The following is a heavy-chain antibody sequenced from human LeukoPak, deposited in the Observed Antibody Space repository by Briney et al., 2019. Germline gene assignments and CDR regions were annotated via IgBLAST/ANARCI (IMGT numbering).Heavy chain of an antibody. D-gene: IGHD6-6*01. CDR3: ASLRPPSFFDI. Sequence: PSETPSLTCTVSGGSISSYYGGWSGHPPGKGLEGIGYIYYSGSTNYNPSLKSRVTISVDTSKNQFSLKLSSVTAADTAVYYCASLRPPSFFDIWGQGTMVTVSS. V-gene: IGHV4-59*01. J-gene: IGHJ3*02. CDR2: IYYSGST. CDR1: GGSISSYY.